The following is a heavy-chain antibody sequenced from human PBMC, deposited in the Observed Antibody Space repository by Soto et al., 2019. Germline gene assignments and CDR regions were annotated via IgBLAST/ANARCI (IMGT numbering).Heavy chain of an antibody. CDR2: IIPIFGTA. J-gene: IGHJ5*02. D-gene: IGHD2-15*01. CDR1: GGTFSSYA. CDR3: ARVSPDRRVVVVAATHWFAP. V-gene: IGHV1-69*12. Sequence: QVQLVQSGAEVKKPGSSVKVSCKASGGTFSSYAISWVRQAPGQGLEWMGGIIPIFGTANYAQKFQGRVTTTADESXXTXYXVVCSLRSEDTAVYYCARVSPDRRVVVVAATHWFAPWGQGTLVTVSS.